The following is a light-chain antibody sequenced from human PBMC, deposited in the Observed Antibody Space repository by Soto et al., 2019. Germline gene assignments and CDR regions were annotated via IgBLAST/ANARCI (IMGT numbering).Light chain of an antibody. V-gene: IGKV1-5*03. CDR2: KAS. CDR1: QTISSW. J-gene: IGKJ1*01. CDR3: QQYNSYSAA. Sequence: DMPMTQSPATLSGSLAYRLTITYLASQTISSWLAWYQQKPGKAPKLLIYKASTLKSGVPSRFSGSGSGTEFTLTISSLQPDDFATYYCQQYNSYSAAFGQGPKVDIK.